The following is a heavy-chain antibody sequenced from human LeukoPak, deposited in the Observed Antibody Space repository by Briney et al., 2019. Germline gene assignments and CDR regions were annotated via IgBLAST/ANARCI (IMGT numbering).Heavy chain of an antibody. J-gene: IGHJ4*02. D-gene: IGHD3-3*01. CDR3: ARAGGNYDFWSGYYLDY. CDR1: GGTFSSYA. Sequence: SVKVSCKASGGTFSSYAISWVRQAPGQGLEWMGRIIPIFGTANYAQKFQGRATITTDESTSTAYMELSSLRSEDTAVYYCARAGGNYDFWSGYYLDYWGQGTLVTVSS. V-gene: IGHV1-69*05. CDR2: IIPIFGTA.